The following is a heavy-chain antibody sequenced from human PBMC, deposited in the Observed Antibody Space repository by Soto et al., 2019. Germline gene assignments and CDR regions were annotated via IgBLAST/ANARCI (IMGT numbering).Heavy chain of an antibody. D-gene: IGHD5-12*01. J-gene: IGHJ4*02. CDR2: ISPVSTSK. CDR1: GFTFSGRG. V-gene: IGHV3-48*02. Sequence: GGSLRLSCAASGFTFSGRGMIWVRQAPGKGLEWLSYISPVSTSKYYADSAKGRFSISRDNARASLYLQMNSLRDDDTVVYYCATVDGPTVATMFFDYWGQGILVTVSS. CDR3: ATVDGPTVATMFFDY.